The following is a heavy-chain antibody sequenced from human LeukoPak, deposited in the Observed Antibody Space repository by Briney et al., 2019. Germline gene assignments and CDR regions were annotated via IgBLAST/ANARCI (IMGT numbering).Heavy chain of an antibody. V-gene: IGHV1-8*01. CDR3: ARAYSGSYSAGS. CDR1: GYTFTSYD. Sequence: ASVKVSCKASGYTFTSYDINWVRQATGQGLEWMGWMNPNSGNTGYAQKFQGRVTMTRNTSISTAYMELSSLRAEDTAVYYCARAYSGSYSAGSWGQGTLVTVSS. CDR2: MNPNSGNT. J-gene: IGHJ4*02. D-gene: IGHD1-26*01.